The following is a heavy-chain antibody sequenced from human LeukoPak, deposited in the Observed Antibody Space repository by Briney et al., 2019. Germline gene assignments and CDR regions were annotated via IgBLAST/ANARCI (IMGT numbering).Heavy chain of an antibody. J-gene: IGHJ4*02. D-gene: IGHD1-20*01. CDR2: ISGNGGSI. CDR1: GFTFSSYA. CDR3: AKNRITGNTIPFDC. Sequence: PGGSLRLSCAASGFTFSSYAMSWVRQAPGKGLEWVSAISGNGGSIDYADSVKGRFTTSRDNSKNTLYLQMNSLRAEDTAVYYCAKNRITGNTIPFDCWGQGTLVTVSS. V-gene: IGHV3-23*01.